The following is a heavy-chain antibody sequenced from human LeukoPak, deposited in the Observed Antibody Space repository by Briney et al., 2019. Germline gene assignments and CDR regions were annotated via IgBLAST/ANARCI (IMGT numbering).Heavy chain of an antibody. CDR2: IYYSGST. D-gene: IGHD3-3*01. Sequence: PSETLSLTCTVSGGSISSSSYYWGWIRQPPGKGLEWIGSIYYSGSTYYNPSLKSRVTISVDTSKNQFSLKPSSVTAADTAVYYCARDPYYDFWSGYWYFDLWGRGTLVTVSS. V-gene: IGHV4-39*07. J-gene: IGHJ2*01. CDR1: GGSISSSSYY. CDR3: ARDPYYDFWSGYWYFDL.